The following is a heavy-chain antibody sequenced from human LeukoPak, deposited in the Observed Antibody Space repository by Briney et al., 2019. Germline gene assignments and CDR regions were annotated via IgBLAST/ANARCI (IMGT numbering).Heavy chain of an antibody. V-gene: IGHV3-73*01. Sequence: GGSLRLSCAASGFTFSGSAMHWVRQASGKGLEWVGRIRSKANSYATAYAASVKGRFTISRDDSKNTAYLQMNSLRAEDTAVYYCARDLGYCTNGVCHTRFDYWGQGTLVTVSS. CDR3: ARDLGYCTNGVCHTRFDY. CDR1: GFTFSGSA. D-gene: IGHD2-8*01. CDR2: IRSKANSYAT. J-gene: IGHJ4*02.